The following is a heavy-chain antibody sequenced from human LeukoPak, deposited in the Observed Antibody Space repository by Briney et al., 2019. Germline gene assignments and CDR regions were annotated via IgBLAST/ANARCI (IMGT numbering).Heavy chain of an antibody. CDR1: GGSISSYY. V-gene: IGHV4-59*01. J-gene: IGHJ5*02. CDR2: IYYSGST. D-gene: IGHD3-3*01. Sequence: SETQSLTCTVSGGSISSYYWRWVRQPPGKGLEWIGYIYYSGSTNYNPSLKSRVTISVDTSKNQFSLKLSSVTAADTAVYYCARDLGFWSGYYTYNWFDPWGQGTLVTVSS. CDR3: ARDLGFWSGYYTYNWFDP.